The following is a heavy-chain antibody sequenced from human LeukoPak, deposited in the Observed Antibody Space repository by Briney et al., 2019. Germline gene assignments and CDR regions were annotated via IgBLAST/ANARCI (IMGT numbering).Heavy chain of an antibody. V-gene: IGHV1-69*04. CDR1: GGTFSSYA. CDR3: ARVMDCTNGVCYLFDY. D-gene: IGHD2-8*01. CDR2: IIPILGIA. J-gene: IGHJ4*02. Sequence: SVKVSCKASGGTFSSYALSWVRQAPGQGLEWMGRIIPILGIANYAQKFQGRVTITADKSTSTAYMQLSSLRSEDTAVYYCARVMDCTNGVCYLFDYWVQGTLVTDSS.